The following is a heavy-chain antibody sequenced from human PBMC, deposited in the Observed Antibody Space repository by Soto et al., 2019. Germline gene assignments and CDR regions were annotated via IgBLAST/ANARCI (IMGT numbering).Heavy chain of an antibody. V-gene: IGHV4-39*01. CDR2: IYYSGST. D-gene: IGHD3-3*02. CDR3: ARLTWVAIFGVARHFDY. CDR1: GDSISSSGYC. Sequence: QLQLQESGPGLVKPSETLSLTCTVSGDSISSSGYCWGWIRQPPGKGLEWIGSIYYSGSTFYNPSLKSRVTISVDTSKNQFSLKLSSVAATDTAVYYFARLTWVAIFGVARHFDYWGQGILVTVSS. J-gene: IGHJ4*02.